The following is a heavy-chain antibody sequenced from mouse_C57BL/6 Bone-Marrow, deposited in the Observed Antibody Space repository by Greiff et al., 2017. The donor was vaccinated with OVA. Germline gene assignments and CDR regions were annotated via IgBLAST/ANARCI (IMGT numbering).Heavy chain of an antibody. CDR2: IYPRSGNT. V-gene: IGHV1-81*01. CDR3: ARRGGDAMDY. CDR1: GYTFTSYG. J-gene: IGHJ4*01. Sequence: VQLQQSGAELARPGASVTLSCKASGYTFTSYGISWVKQRTGQGLEWIGEIYPRSGNTYYNEKFKGKATLTADKSSSTAYMELRSLTSEDSAVYFCARRGGDAMDYWGQGTSVTVSS.